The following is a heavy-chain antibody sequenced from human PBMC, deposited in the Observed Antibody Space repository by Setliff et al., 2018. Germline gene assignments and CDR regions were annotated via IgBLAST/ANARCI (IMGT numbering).Heavy chain of an antibody. V-gene: IGHV4-39*07. CDR1: GGSISSSSYY. Sequence: ASETLSLTCTVSGGSISSSSYYWGWIRQPPGKGLEWIGSIYYSGSTYYIPSLKSRVTISVDTSQNQFSLKLSSVTAADTAVYYCARDKYTYGYFDWFDPWGQGTLVTVSS. CDR2: IYYSGST. J-gene: IGHJ5*02. D-gene: IGHD5-18*01. CDR3: ARDKYTYGYFDWFDP.